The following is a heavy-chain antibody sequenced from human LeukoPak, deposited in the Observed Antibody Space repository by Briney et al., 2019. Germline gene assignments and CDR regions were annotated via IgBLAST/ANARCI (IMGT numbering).Heavy chain of an antibody. CDR2: IYYSGST. D-gene: IGHD5-12*01. CDR1: GGSISSYY. J-gene: IGHJ4*02. Sequence: PSETLSLTCTVSGGSISSYYWSLIRQPPGKGLEWIGYIYYSGSTNYNPSLKSRVTISVDTSKNQFSLKLSSVTAADTAVYHCARGYSGSDPDYWGQGTLVTVSS. CDR3: ARGYSGSDPDY. V-gene: IGHV4-59*01.